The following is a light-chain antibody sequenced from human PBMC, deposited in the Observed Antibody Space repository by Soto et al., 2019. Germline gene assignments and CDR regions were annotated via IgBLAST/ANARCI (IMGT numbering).Light chain of an antibody. CDR1: QSVSTSY. Sequence: EIVLAQSPGTLSLSLGDRATLSCRASQSVSTSYLGWYQQKPGQAPRLLIYGASSRATGIPDRFRGSGSGTDFTLTISRLEPEDFAVYYCQQYGVSPITFGQGTRLEIK. CDR2: GAS. J-gene: IGKJ5*01. CDR3: QQYGVSPIT. V-gene: IGKV3-20*01.